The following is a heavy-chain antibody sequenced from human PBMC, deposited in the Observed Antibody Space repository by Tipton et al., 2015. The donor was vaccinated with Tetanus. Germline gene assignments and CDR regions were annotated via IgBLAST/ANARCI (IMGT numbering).Heavy chain of an antibody. CDR2: IYYGGST. D-gene: IGHD3-10*01. V-gene: IGHV4-59*01. CDR1: GGSISSYY. J-gene: IGHJ4*02. CDR3: ARADYNLSRKGPFDS. Sequence: TLSLTCTVSGGSISSYYWSWIRQPPGKGLEWIGYIYYGGSTNYNPSLKSRVTISVDTSKNQFSLKLTSVTAADTAVYYCARADYNLSRKGPFDSWGQGTLVLVSS.